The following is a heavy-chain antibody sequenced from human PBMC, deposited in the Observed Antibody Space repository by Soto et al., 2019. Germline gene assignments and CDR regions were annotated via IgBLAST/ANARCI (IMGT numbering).Heavy chain of an antibody. Sequence: SVNASCKASGGTSSSNAISWVRQAPGQGLEWMGGIIPFFKATNYAQKFQGRVTITADDSTSTAYMDLYSLRSEDTAVYYCARDVPRNYYDGTFSSYPLDVWGQGTTVSVS. CDR1: GGTSSSNA. D-gene: IGHD3-16*01. V-gene: IGHV1-69*13. CDR2: IIPFFKAT. CDR3: ARDVPRNYYDGTFSSYPLDV. J-gene: IGHJ6*02.